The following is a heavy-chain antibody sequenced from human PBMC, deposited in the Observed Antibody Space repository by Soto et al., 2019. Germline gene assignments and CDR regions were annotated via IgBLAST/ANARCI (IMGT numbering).Heavy chain of an antibody. CDR2: ISYDGSNK. CDR1: GFTFSSYA. Sequence: GGSLRLSCAASGFTFSSYAMHWVRQAPGKGLEWVAVISYDGSNKYYADSVKGRFTISRDNSKNTLYLQMNSLRAEDTAVYYCARDRRFWSGYLEAYGMDVWGQGTTVTVSS. V-gene: IGHV3-30-3*01. D-gene: IGHD3-3*01. J-gene: IGHJ6*02. CDR3: ARDRRFWSGYLEAYGMDV.